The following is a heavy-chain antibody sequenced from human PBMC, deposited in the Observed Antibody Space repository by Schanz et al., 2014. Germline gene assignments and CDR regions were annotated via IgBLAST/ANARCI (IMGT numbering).Heavy chain of an antibody. Sequence: VELVESGGGLVQPGRSLRLSCAASGFTFSTHAMHWVRQAPGKGLEWVALVSSDGNNDYYTDSVKGRFTISRDNSKNTVHLQMNSLRAEDTAVYYCLAPDYGMDVWGQGTTVTVSS. V-gene: IGHV3-30*03. J-gene: IGHJ6*02. CDR3: LAPDYGMDV. CDR2: VSSDGNND. CDR1: GFTFSTHA.